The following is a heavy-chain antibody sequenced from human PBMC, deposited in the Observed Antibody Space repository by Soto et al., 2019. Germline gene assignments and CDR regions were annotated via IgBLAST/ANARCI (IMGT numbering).Heavy chain of an antibody. V-gene: IGHV4-39*01. Sequence: PSETLSLTCTVSGGSISSSSYYWGWIRQPPGKGLEWIGSIYYSGSTYYNPSLKSRVTISVDTSKNQFSLKLSSVTAADTAVYYCARHLKLGPGGEWFDPWGQGTLVTVSS. CDR1: GGSISSSSYY. CDR3: ARHLKLGPGGEWFDP. J-gene: IGHJ5*02. CDR2: IYYSGST. D-gene: IGHD2-2*01.